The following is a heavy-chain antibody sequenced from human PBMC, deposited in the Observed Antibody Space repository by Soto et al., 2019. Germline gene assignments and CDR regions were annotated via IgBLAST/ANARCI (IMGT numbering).Heavy chain of an antibody. D-gene: IGHD6-13*01. Sequence: EVQLLESGGGLVQPGGSLRLSCAVSGFTFSNYAMTWVRQAPGKGLEWVSAISGSGGSTYYADSVKGRFTISRDNSKNTLYLQMNSLRAEDTAVYYCAKGSSSWPTGYFFDYWGQGTLVTVSS. CDR1: GFTFSNYA. V-gene: IGHV3-23*01. CDR3: AKGSSSWPTGYFFDY. J-gene: IGHJ4*02. CDR2: ISGSGGST.